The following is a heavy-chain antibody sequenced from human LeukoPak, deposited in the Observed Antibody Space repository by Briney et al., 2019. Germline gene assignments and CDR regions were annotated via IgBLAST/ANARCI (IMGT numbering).Heavy chain of an antibody. Sequence: ASVKVSCKASGYTFTGDYIHWVRQAPGQVLEWMGWINPNSGDTHYPQKFQGRVTMTSDTSISTAYMELSRLSPDDTAVYYCARDLRGNSMFFDYWGQGTLVTVSS. CDR3: ARDLRGNSMFFDY. CDR1: GYTFTGDY. V-gene: IGHV1-2*02. D-gene: IGHD1-1*01. J-gene: IGHJ4*02. CDR2: INPNSGDT.